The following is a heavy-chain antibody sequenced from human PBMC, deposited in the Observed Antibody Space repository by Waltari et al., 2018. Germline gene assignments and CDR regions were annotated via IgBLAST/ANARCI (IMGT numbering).Heavy chain of an antibody. V-gene: IGHV4-39*07. D-gene: IGHD6-6*01. CDR2: IYYSGST. Sequence: QLQLQESGPGLVKPSETLSLTCTVSGGSISSSSYYWGWIRRPPGKGLEWIGSIYYSGSTYYDPSLKSRATKSGDTSKNQMSMKLSSVTAADTAVYYCAREPAAIAAPTNWFDPWGQGTLVTVSS. CDR3: AREPAAIAAPTNWFDP. J-gene: IGHJ5*02. CDR1: GGSISSSSYY.